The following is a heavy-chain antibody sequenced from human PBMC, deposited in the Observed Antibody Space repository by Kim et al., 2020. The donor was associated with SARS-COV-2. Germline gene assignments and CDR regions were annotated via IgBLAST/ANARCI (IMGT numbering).Heavy chain of an antibody. Sequence: YADAVKGRFTLSRDISQSTVYLQMNNLGAEDTAVYYCAKITWDTAMALYYWGQGTLVTVSS. CDR3: AKITWDTAMALYY. J-gene: IGHJ4*02. D-gene: IGHD5-18*01. V-gene: IGHV3-23*05.